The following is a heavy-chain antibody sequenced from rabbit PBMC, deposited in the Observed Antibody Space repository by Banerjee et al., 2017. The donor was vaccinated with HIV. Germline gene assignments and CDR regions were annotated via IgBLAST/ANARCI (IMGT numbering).Heavy chain of an antibody. CDR2: IDTGRGGRI. J-gene: IGHJ4*01. CDR3: ARDAGIRSGYAFDL. V-gene: IGHV1S40*01. D-gene: IGHD4-2*01. CDR1: GFSFSSGYD. Sequence: QSLEESGGGLVKPGASLTLTCKASGFSFSSGYDMCWVRQAPGKGLEWIACIDTGRGGRIDYANWAKGRFTISKTSSTTVTLQMTSLTAADTATYFCARDAGIRSGYAFDLWGQGTLVTVS.